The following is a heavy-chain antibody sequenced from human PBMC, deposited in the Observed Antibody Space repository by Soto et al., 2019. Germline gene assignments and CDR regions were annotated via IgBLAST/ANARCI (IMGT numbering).Heavy chain of an antibody. CDR2: MYYNGNI. J-gene: IGHJ5*02. CDR1: GGSISNYY. Sequence: SETLSLTCNVSGGSISNYYWTWVRQSPEKGLEWIGYMYYNGNINYNPSLKSRVTISIDTSKNQFSLTLKSVAAADTAVYYCASGGNWFDPWGQGVLVTVSS. CDR3: ASGGNWFDP. V-gene: IGHV4-59*01. D-gene: IGHD3-16*01.